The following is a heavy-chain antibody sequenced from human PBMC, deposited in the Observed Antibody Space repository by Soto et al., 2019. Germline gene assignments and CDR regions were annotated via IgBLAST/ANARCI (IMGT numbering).Heavy chain of an antibody. V-gene: IGHV3-21*01. CDR3: ARDNEQPSYYYYYYGMDV. CDR2: ISSSSSYI. Sequence: GGSLRLSCAASGFTFSSYSMNWVRQAPGKGLEWVSSISSSSSYIYYADSVKGRFTISRDNAKNSLYLQMNSLRAEDTAAYYCARDNEQPSYYYYYYGMDVWGQGSTVTVSS. J-gene: IGHJ6*02. CDR1: GFTFSSYS. D-gene: IGHD6-13*01.